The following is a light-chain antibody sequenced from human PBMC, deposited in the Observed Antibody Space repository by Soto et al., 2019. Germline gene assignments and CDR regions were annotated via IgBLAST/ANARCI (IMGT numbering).Light chain of an antibody. Sequence: ELVMTQAPDTLSLSPGQRATLSCRASQRVDDSHLAWYQLRPGQAPRLHIYGASTRATGIPDRFSGSGSGTDFSLTIRGLKPEDFAVYYCQQYRMSPNTFGQGTRLEIK. CDR2: GAS. CDR1: QRVDDSH. CDR3: QQYRMSPNT. V-gene: IGKV3-20*01. J-gene: IGKJ5*01.